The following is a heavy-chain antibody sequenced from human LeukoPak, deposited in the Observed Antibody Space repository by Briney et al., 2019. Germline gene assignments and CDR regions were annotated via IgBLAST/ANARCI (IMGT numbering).Heavy chain of an antibody. V-gene: IGHV1-46*01. CDR3: ARDYHGSGSLTTFDY. CDR2: INPRGGST. D-gene: IGHD3-10*01. J-gene: IGHJ4*02. Sequence: ASVKVSCKASGFTFTSSAVHWVRQAPGQGLEWMGIINPRGGSTTSAQKFQGRVTLTRDMSTSTVYMELSSLRSEDTAVYYCARDYHGSGSLTTFDYWGQGTLVTVSS. CDR1: GFTFTSSA.